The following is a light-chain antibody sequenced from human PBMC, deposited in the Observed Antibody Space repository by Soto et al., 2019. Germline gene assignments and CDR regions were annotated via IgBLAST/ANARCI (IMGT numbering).Light chain of an antibody. CDR3: QQYYSYPWT. CDR2: AAS. V-gene: IGKV1-8*01. CDR1: QGISSY. J-gene: IGKJ1*01. Sequence: AIRMTQSPSSLSASTGDRVTITCRASQGISSYLAWYQRKPGKAPKLLIYAASTLQGGVPSRFSGSGSGTDFTLTISCLQSEDFATYYCQQYYSYPWTFGQGTKVDIK.